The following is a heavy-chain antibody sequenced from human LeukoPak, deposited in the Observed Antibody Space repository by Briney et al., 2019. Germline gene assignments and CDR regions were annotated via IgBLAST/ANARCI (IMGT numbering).Heavy chain of an antibody. Sequence: SETLSLTFAVSGGSISSGGYSWSWIRQPPGKGLEWIGYIYHSGSAYYNPSFKSRVTISIDTSKKQFSLKLSSVTAADTAVYYCARGGYSGYDPFDYWGQGTLVTVSS. D-gene: IGHD5-12*01. CDR2: IYHSGSA. V-gene: IGHV4-30-2*01. J-gene: IGHJ4*02. CDR3: ARGGYSGYDPFDY. CDR1: GGSISSGGYS.